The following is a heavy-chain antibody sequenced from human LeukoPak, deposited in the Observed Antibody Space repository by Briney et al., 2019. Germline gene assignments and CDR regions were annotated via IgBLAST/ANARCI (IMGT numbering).Heavy chain of an antibody. CDR2: IIPIFGTA. D-gene: IGHD6-6*01. Sequence: SVKVSCKASGGTFSSYAISWVRQAPGQGLEWMGGIIPIFGTANYAQKFQGRVTITADESTSTAYMELSSLRSEDTAVYYCATVQHLVGGGYDAFDIWGQGTMVTVSS. V-gene: IGHV1-69*13. CDR3: ATVQHLVGGGYDAFDI. J-gene: IGHJ3*02. CDR1: GGTFSSYA.